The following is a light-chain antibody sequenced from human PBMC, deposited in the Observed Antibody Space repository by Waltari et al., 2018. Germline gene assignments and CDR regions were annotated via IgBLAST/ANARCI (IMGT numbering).Light chain of an antibody. Sequence: QSALTQPASVSGSPGQSITISCTGASTDVGHYNYVSWYQQIPGKAPKVIIYDVTTRPSGVSNRFSGSKSGNSASLSISGLQAEDEAHYYCCSYAGRSTWVFGGGTKVTVL. V-gene: IGLV2-23*02. CDR3: CSYAGRSTWV. CDR2: DVT. CDR1: STDVGHYNY. J-gene: IGLJ3*02.